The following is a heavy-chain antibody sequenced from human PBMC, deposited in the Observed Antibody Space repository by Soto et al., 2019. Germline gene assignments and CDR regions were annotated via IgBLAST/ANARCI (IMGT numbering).Heavy chain of an antibody. CDR2: INPSGGST. D-gene: IGHD3-10*01. CDR3: ARDLTMVRGVIIENDY. V-gene: IGHV1-46*01. J-gene: IGHJ4*02. CDR1: GYTFTSYY. Sequence: QVQLVQSGAEVKKPGASVKVSCKASGYTFTSYYMRWVRQAPGQGLEWMGIINPSGGSTSYAQKFQGRVTMTRDTSTSTVYMELSSLRSEDTAVYYCARDLTMVRGVIIENDYWGQGTLVTVSS.